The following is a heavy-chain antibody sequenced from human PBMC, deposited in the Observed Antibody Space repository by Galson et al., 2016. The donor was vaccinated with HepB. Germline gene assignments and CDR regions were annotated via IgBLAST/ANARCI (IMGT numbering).Heavy chain of an antibody. Sequence: SVKVSCKASEYTFTGYYIHWVRQAPGQGLEWMGRINPHSGGTNYAQKFQGRVTMTRDTSISTAYMELSRLRSDDMAVYYCARELIPVAGSGFGYWGQGTLVTVSS. CDR1: EYTFTGYY. CDR2: INPHSGGT. CDR3: ARELIPVAGSGFGY. D-gene: IGHD6-19*01. V-gene: IGHV1-2*06. J-gene: IGHJ4*02.